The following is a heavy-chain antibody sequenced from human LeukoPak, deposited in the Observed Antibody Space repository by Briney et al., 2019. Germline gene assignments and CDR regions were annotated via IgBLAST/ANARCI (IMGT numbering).Heavy chain of an antibody. V-gene: IGHV1-2*02. CDR2: INPNSGGT. J-gene: IGHJ6*02. CDR3: ARGDYYGTGMDV. D-gene: IGHD3-10*01. Sequence: ASVKVSCTASGYTFTGYYMHWVRQAPGQGLEWMGWINPNSGGTNYAQKFQGRATMTRDTSISTAYMELSRLRSDHTAVYYCARGDYYGTGMDVWGQGTTVTVSS. CDR1: GYTFTGYY.